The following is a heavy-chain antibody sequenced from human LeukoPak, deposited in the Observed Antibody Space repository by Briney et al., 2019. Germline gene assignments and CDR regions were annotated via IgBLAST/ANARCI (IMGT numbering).Heavy chain of an antibody. Sequence: ASVKVSCTVSGDSFRVHVIRSVRQAPGQGPEWMGGIIASFDKANYAQKFRGRVTISADNSTSTAPLEVDSLTSGDTAIYYCSRQRQRGAQRGFEYWGQGTLVTVSS. J-gene: IGHJ1*01. CDR1: GDSFRVHV. V-gene: IGHV1-69*06. D-gene: IGHD1-26*01. CDR2: IIASFDKA. CDR3: SRQRQRGAQRGFEY.